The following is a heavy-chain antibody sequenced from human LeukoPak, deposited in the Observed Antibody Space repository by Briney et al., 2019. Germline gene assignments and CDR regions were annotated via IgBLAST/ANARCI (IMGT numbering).Heavy chain of an antibody. CDR3: ARSPPMVRGVIIKGWFDP. CDR2: IYYGGST. V-gene: IGHV4-31*03. Sequence: SETLSLTCTVSGGSISRGGYYWSWIRQHPGKGLEWIGYIYYGGSTYYNPSLKSRVTISVDTSKNQFSLKLSSVTAADTAVYYCARSPPMVRGVIIKGWFDPWGQGTLVTVSS. J-gene: IGHJ5*02. D-gene: IGHD3-10*01. CDR1: GGSISRGGYY.